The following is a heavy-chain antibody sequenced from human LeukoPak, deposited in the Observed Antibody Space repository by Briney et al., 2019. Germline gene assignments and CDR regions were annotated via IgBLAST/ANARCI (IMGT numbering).Heavy chain of an antibody. CDR3: ARDSGESSSGYYYYYYMDV. D-gene: IGHD6-6*01. J-gene: IGHJ6*03. V-gene: IGHV1-69*05. CDR2: IIPIFGTA. Sequence: GASVKVSCKASGGTFSSYAISWVRQAPGQGLEWMGGIIPIFGTASYAQKFQGRVTITTDESTSTAYMELSSLRSEDTAVYYCARDSGESSSGYYYYYYMDVWGKGTTVTVSS. CDR1: GGTFSSYA.